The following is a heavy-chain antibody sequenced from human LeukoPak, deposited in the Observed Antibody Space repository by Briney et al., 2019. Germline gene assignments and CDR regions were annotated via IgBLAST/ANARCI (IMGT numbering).Heavy chain of an antibody. CDR2: VSYDGTYK. CDR3: AKDQQWLDPSYYYGMDV. J-gene: IGHJ6*02. Sequence: GGSLRLSCAASGFTFSRYAMHWVRQAPGKGLEWVAVVSYDGTYKYYADSVKGRFTISRDKSKNKLYLQMSSLRAEDTAVYYCAKDQQWLDPSYYYGMDVWGQGTTVTVSS. V-gene: IGHV3-30*18. CDR1: GFTFSRYA. D-gene: IGHD6-19*01.